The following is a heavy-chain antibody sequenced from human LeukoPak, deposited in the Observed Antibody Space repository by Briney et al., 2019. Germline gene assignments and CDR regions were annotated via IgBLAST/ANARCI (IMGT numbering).Heavy chain of an antibody. V-gene: IGHV4-30-4*01. J-gene: IGHJ5*02. Sequence: PSQPLSLTCTVSGGSISSGDYFWRWIRQPPGKGLEWIGYISHSGYTSYNPSSKGRVTISVDTSKNQFSLKLSSVTAADTAVYFCARYHWSGTVASPGSWFGPWGRGTLVTVAS. CDR2: ISHSGYT. D-gene: IGHD4-17*01. CDR3: ARYHWSGTVASPGSWFGP. CDR1: GGSISSGDYF.